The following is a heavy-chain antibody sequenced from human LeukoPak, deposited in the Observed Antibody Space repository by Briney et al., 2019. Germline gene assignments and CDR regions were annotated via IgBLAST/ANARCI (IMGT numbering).Heavy chain of an antibody. CDR1: GGTFSSYA. CDR3: ARDEAAAAPFDY. Sequence: SVKVSCKASGGTFSSYAISWVRQAPGQGLEWMGGIIPIFGAANYAQKFQGRVTITADESTSTAYMELRSLRSDDTAVYYCARDEAAAAPFDYWGQGTLVTVSS. D-gene: IGHD6-13*01. CDR2: IIPIFGAA. J-gene: IGHJ4*02. V-gene: IGHV1-69*01.